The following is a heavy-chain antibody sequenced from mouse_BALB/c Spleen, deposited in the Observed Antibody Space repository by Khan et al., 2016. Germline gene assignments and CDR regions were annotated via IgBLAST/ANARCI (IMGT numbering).Heavy chain of an antibody. CDR3: ASKVYYFDY. CDR2: ISSGGSS. J-gene: IGHJ2*01. V-gene: IGHV5-6-5*01. CDR1: GFTFSSYA. Sequence: EVELVESGGDLVKPGGSLIISCAASGFTFSSYAMSWVRQTPEKRLEWVASISSGGSSFYPDILKGRFTIFRDNARNILYLQMSSLKSEATALYYCASKVYYFDYWGQGTTLTVSS.